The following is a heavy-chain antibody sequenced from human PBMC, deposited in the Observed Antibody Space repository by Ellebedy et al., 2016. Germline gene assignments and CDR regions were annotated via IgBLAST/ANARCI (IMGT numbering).Heavy chain of an antibody. D-gene: IGHD1-1*01. Sequence: SETLSLTCTVSGGSISSTNYYWGWSRQPPGKGLEGIGYVFHTGTAHYNPSLQSRVTMSVDTSKSQLSLRLTSVTTADTAVYYCAKWNDGWKGFDVWGQGTMATVSS. J-gene: IGHJ3*01. V-gene: IGHV4-61*05. CDR1: GGSISSTNYY. CDR2: VFHTGTA. CDR3: AKWNDGWKGFDV.